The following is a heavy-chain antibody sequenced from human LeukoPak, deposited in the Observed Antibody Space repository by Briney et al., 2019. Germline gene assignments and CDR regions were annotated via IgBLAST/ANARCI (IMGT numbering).Heavy chain of an antibody. D-gene: IGHD5-12*01. CDR2: IIPIFGTA. J-gene: IGHJ4*02. V-gene: IGHV1-69*06. CDR3: ARDREGGGYDYDY. CDR1: GGTFSSYA. Sequence: SVKVSCKASGGTFSSYAISWVRQAPGRGLEWMGGIIPIFGTANYAQKFQGRVTITADKSTSTAYMELSSLRSEDTAVYYCARDREGGGYDYDYWGQGTPVTVSS.